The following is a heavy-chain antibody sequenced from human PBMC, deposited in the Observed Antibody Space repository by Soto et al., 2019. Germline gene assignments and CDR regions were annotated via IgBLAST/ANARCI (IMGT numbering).Heavy chain of an antibody. D-gene: IGHD2-21*01. CDR3: ARDNVVVNASRYDAFDI. CDR2: ISAYNGNT. J-gene: IGHJ3*02. Sequence: ASVKVSCKASGYTFTSYGISWVRQAPGQGLEWMGWISAYNGNTNYAQKLQGRVTMTTDTSTSTAYMELRSLRSDDTAVYYCARDNVVVNASRYDAFDIWGQGTMVTVSS. V-gene: IGHV1-18*01. CDR1: GYTFTSYG.